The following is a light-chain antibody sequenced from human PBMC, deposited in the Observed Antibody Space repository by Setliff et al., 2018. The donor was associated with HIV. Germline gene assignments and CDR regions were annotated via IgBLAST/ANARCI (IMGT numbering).Light chain of an antibody. CDR1: SSDIGGNRY. CDR2: NVS. CDR3: TSYTDSRSWV. Sequence: QSALTQPASVSGSPGQSITISCTGTSSDIGGNRYVSWFRQHPGKAPKLMIYNVSNRPSGISDRFSGSRSGNTASLIISGLQAEDEADYYCTSYTDSRSWVFGRGTKVTVL. V-gene: IGLV2-14*01. J-gene: IGLJ3*02.